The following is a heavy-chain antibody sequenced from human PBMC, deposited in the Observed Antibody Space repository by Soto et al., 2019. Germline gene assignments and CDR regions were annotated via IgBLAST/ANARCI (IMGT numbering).Heavy chain of an antibody. Sequence: TSETLSLTCTVSGGYISSSYWSWIRQPPGKGLEGIGYIYYSGSTNYTPSLKSRVTISVDTSKNQFSLKLSSVTAADTAVYYCARRYGLSAFDIWGQGTMVT. CDR2: IYYSGST. D-gene: IGHD2-15*01. CDR3: ARRYGLSAFDI. CDR1: GGYISSSY. J-gene: IGHJ3*02. V-gene: IGHV4-59*08.